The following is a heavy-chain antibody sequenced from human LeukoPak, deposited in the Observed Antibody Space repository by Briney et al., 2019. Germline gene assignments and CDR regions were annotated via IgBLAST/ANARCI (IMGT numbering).Heavy chain of an antibody. CDR1: GFTFSSYA. V-gene: IGHV3-23*01. CDR2: FIGSGGST. CDR3: AKDRPGVYSGYDPPQS. Sequence: PGGSLRLSCAASGFTFSSYAMSWVRQAPGKGLEWVSAFIGSGGSTYYADSVKGRFTISRDNSKNTLYLQMNSLRAEDTAVYYCAKDRPGVYSGYDPPQSWGQGTLVTVSS. D-gene: IGHD5-12*01. J-gene: IGHJ5*02.